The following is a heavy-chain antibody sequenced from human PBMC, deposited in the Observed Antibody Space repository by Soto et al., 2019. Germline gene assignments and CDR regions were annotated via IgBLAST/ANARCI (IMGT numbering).Heavy chain of an antibody. CDR1: GGSISSYY. D-gene: IGHD1-7*01. J-gene: IGHJ4*02. CDR3: ARAGGELYFDY. V-gene: IGHV4-59*01. Sequence: SETLSLTCTVSGGSISSYYWSWIRQPPGKGLEWIGNIYWSGGTNFNPSLKSRVTISVDTSNNHFSLRLTSVTAADTAVYYCARAGGELYFDYWGQGTLVTVS. CDR2: IYWSGGT.